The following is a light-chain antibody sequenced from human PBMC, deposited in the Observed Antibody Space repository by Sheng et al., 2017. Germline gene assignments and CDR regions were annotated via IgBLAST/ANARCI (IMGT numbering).Light chain of an antibody. CDR2: EDN. Sequence: NFMLTQPHSVSASPGQTVTISCTRSRGSIGSSYVQWYQQCPGSSPTTVIYEDNKRPSGVPDRFSGSIDSSSNSASLTISGLKTEDEADYYCQSYDTSRIFGGGTTLTVL. V-gene: IGLV6-57*01. J-gene: IGLJ2*01. CDR3: QSYDTSRI. CDR1: RGSIGSSY.